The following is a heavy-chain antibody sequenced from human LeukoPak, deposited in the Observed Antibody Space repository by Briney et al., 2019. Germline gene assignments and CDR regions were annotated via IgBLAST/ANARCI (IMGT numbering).Heavy chain of an antibody. D-gene: IGHD3-22*01. CDR2: ISYDGSNK. CDR1: GLTFSSYG. J-gene: IGHJ4*02. CDR3: AKDTYYHDSTGFYVFDH. V-gene: IGHV3-30*18. Sequence: GGSLRLSCAASGLTFSSYGMHWVRQAPGQGLEWVAVISYDGSNKNYADSVKGRFTISRDNSKNTVYLQMNSLRAEDTAVYYCAKDTYYHDSTGFYVFDHWGQGTLVTVSS.